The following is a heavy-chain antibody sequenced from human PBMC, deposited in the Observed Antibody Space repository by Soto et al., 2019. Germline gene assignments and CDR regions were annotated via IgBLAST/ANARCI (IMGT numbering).Heavy chain of an antibody. CDR2: IKSKTDGGTT. V-gene: IGHV3-15*01. J-gene: IGHJ4*02. D-gene: IGHD3-10*01. Sequence: GGSLSLSCAASGFTFSNAWMSWVRQAPGKGREWVGRIKSKTDGGTTDYAAPVKGRFTISRDDSKNTLYLQMNSLKTEDTAVYYCTTDLAGHMVRGVKPPSRLDYWGQGTLVTVSS. CDR3: TTDLAGHMVRGVKPPSRLDY. CDR1: GFTFSNAW.